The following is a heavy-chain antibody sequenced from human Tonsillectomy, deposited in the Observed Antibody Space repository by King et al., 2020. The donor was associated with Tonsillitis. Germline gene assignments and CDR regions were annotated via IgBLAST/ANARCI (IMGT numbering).Heavy chain of an antibody. D-gene: IGHD3-10*01. V-gene: IGHV3-74*01. J-gene: IGHJ3*01. Sequence: VQLVESGGGLVQPGGSLRLSCAVSGFTFSSYWMNWVRQAPGEGLVWVARINSDGSRTNYADSVKGRFTISNDNRKNTLYLQLNSLRAEDSAVYYCANSNRASLNENAFDFWGQGTMVTVPS. CDR1: GFTFSSYW. CDR2: INSDGSRT. CDR3: ANSNRASLNENAFDF.